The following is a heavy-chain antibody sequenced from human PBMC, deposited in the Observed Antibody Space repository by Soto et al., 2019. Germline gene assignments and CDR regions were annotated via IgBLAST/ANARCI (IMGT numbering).Heavy chain of an antibody. CDR1: GGSVTDKTYY. Sequence: WETLSLTCSVSGGSVTDKTYYWSWIRQPPGKRLEWIGYVYYSGTTNYNPSLKSRVTISVDLSKNRFSLRLSSVTTADTALYYCARTTAVPNTLRSRYFFDYWGQGTLVTVSS. J-gene: IGHJ4*02. CDR3: ARTTAVPNTLRSRYFFDY. D-gene: IGHD4-17*01. V-gene: IGHV4-61*01. CDR2: VYYSGTT.